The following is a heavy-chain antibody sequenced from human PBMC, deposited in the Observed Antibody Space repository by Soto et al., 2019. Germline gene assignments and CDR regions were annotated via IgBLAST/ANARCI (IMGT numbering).Heavy chain of an antibody. CDR3: AIPPLGWYYYGMDV. CDR2: IIPIFGTA. CDR1: GGTFSSYA. J-gene: IGHJ6*02. V-gene: IGHV1-69*13. Sequence: SVKVSCKASGGTFSSYAISWVRQAPGQGLEWMGGIIPIFGTANYAQKFQGRVTITADESTSTAYMELSSLRSEDTAVYYCAIPPLGWYYYGMDVWGQGTTVTVSS. D-gene: IGHD6-19*01.